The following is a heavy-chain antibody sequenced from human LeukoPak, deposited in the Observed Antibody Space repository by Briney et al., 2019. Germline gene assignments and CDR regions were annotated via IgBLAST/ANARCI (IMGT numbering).Heavy chain of an antibody. V-gene: IGHV4-4*07. D-gene: IGHD2-21*02. J-gene: IGHJ6*02. CDR2: IYTSGST. Sequence: SETLSLTCTVSGGSISSYYWSWIRQPAGKGLEWIGRIYTSGSTNYNPSLKSRVTMSVDTSKNQFSLKLSSVTAADTAVYYCARDIYCGGDCYPYYYYYGMDAWGQGTTVTVSS. CDR3: ARDIYCGGDCYPYYYYYGMDA. CDR1: GGSISSYY.